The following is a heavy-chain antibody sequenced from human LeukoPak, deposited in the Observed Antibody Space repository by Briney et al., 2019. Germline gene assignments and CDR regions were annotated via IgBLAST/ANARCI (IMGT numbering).Heavy chain of an antibody. CDR3: ARLGRYDGYTHDC. J-gene: IGHJ4*02. Sequence: SETLSLTCTVSGGSVSGFYWSWIRQSPGKGLEWIGYIHYRGNTSYKPSLKSRLTVSVDTSSNQFSLKLSSLTAADTAVYYCARLGRYDGYTHDCWGQGTLVTVSS. CDR1: GGSVSGFY. V-gene: IGHV4-59*08. CDR2: IHYRGNT. D-gene: IGHD3-16*01.